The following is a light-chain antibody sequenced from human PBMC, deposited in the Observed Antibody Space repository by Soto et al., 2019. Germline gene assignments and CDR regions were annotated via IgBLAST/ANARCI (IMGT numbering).Light chain of an antibody. J-gene: IGKJ2*01. CDR3: QQYDTFPYT. CDR2: RAA. V-gene: IGKV1-5*03. CDR1: QSISTW. Sequence: DIAMTQSPSTLSASVGDRVTITCRASQSISTWLAWYQLKPGKAPKLLMYRAADLESGVPSRFRGSGSGTEFTLTISSLQLDDFATYHCQQYDTFPYTFGQGTKLEI.